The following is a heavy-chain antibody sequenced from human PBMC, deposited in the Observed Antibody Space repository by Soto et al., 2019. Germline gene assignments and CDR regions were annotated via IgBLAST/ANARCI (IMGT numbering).Heavy chain of an antibody. D-gene: IGHD2-8*01. CDR1: GYTFTGYY. J-gene: IGHJ6*02. Sequence: GASVQVSCKASGYTFTGYYMHWVRQAPGQGLEWMGRINPKSGGTSTAQKFQGWVTMTRYRSISTVYMELTRLRSDDTAVYFCARGHSTDCSNGVCSFFYNHEMDVWGQGTTVT. V-gene: IGHV1-2*04. CDR2: INPKSGGT. CDR3: ARGHSTDCSNGVCSFFYNHEMDV.